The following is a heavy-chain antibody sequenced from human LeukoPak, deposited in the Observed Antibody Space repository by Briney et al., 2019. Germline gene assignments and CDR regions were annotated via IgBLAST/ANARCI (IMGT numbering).Heavy chain of an antibody. CDR2: ISAYDGNT. D-gene: IGHD2-2*01. CDR3: ARTPMGCSSTSCYGNYFDY. V-gene: IGHV1-18*01. Sequence: GASVKVSCKASGYTFSSYGISWVRQAPGQGLEWMGWISAYDGNTDYAQNLQGRVTMTTDTSTSTAYMELRSLRSDDTAVYYCARTPMGCSSTSCYGNYFDYWGQGTLVTVSS. CDR1: GYTFSSYG. J-gene: IGHJ4*02.